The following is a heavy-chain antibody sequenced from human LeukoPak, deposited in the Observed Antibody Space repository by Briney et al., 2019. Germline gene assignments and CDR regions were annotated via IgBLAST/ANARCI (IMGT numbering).Heavy chain of an antibody. CDR1: GFIFSSYS. CDR2: ISSSSTYI. J-gene: IGHJ4*02. CDR3: ARDGERGELSLYMDY. V-gene: IGHV3-21*01. Sequence: PGGSLRLSCAASGFIFSSYSMNWVRQAPGKWLEWVSSISSSSTYIYYADSVKGRFTISRDNAKNSLYLQMNSLRAEDTAVYYCARDGERGELSLYMDYWGQGTLVTVSS. D-gene: IGHD3-16*02.